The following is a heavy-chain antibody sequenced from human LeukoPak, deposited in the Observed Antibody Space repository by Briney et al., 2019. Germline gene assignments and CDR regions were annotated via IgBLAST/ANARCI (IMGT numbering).Heavy chain of an antibody. CDR3: ARTPPLGYSYGYGFDP. CDR2: IIPIFGTA. J-gene: IGHJ5*02. Sequence: SVKVSCKASGGTFSSYAISWARQAPGQGLEWMGGIIPIFGTANYAQKFQGRVTITRNTSISTAYMELSSLRSEDTAVYYCARTPPLGYSYGYGFDPWGQGTLVTVSS. D-gene: IGHD5-18*01. CDR1: GGTFSSYA. V-gene: IGHV1-69*05.